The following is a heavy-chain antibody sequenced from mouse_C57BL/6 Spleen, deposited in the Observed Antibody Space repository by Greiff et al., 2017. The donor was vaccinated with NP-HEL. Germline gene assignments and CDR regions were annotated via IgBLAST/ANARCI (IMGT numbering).Heavy chain of an antibody. CDR3: ARSSYYSNYVAMDY. J-gene: IGHJ4*01. V-gene: IGHV1-18*01. D-gene: IGHD2-5*01. CDR2: INPNNGGT. CDR1: GYTFTDYN. Sequence: EVQLQQSGPELVKPGASVKIPCKASGYTFTDYNMDWVKQSHGKSLEWIGDINPNNGGTIYNQKFKGKATLTVDQSSSTAYMQLNSLTSEDSAVYYCARSSYYSNYVAMDYWGQGTSVTVSS.